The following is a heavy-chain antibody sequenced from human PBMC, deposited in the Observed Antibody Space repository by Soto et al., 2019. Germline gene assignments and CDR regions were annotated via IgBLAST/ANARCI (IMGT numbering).Heavy chain of an antibody. J-gene: IGHJ5*02. CDR1: GYSFTSYC. Sequence: HGESLKISCKGSGYSFTSYCISWVRQMPGKGLEWMGRIDPSDSYTNYSPSFQGHVTISADKSISTAYLQWSSLKASDTAMYYCARRHSSSSAFDPWGQGTLVTVSS. CDR2: IDPSDSYT. V-gene: IGHV5-10-1*01. D-gene: IGHD6-13*01. CDR3: ARRHSSSSAFDP.